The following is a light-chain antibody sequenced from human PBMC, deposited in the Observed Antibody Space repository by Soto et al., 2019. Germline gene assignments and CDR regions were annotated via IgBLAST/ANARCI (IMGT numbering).Light chain of an antibody. CDR3: SSYTSSSSPYV. Sequence: QSALTQPASVSGSPGQSITISCTGTSSDVGGYNYVSWYQQHPGKAPKVMIYEVSNRPSGVSNRFSGSKSGNTASLTISGRQDEDEDDYYCSSYTSSSSPYVFGTGTKLTVL. V-gene: IGLV2-14*01. CDR2: EVS. J-gene: IGLJ1*01. CDR1: SSDVGGYNY.